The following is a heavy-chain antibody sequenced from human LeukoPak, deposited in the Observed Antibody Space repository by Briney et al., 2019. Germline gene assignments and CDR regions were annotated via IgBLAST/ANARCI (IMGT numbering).Heavy chain of an antibody. D-gene: IGHD5-12*01. V-gene: IGHV3-53*01. J-gene: IGHJ4*02. CDR1: GFTVSSNY. CDR3: ARGRGYRDYDRPLDY. Sequence: GGSLRLSCAASGFTVSSNYMNWVRQAPGKGLEWVSVITSGGNTYYADFVKGRFTTSRDNSKNTLYVQMNSLRAEDTAIYYCARGRGYRDYDRPLDYWGQGTLVTVSS. CDR2: ITSGGNT.